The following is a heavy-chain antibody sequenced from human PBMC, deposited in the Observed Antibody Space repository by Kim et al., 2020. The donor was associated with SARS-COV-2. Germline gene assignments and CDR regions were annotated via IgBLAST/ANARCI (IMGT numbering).Heavy chain of an antibody. J-gene: IGHJ3*02. CDR2: IYYSGSS. D-gene: IGHD6-19*01. Sequence: SETLSLTCTVSGCSISSSSYYWGWIRQPPGKGLEWIGSIYYSGSSYYNPSPKRRITLSVDTSKNQFSLKLSSVTAAHTAVYYCANQRIAVAYQASFDIWGQGTMVTVSS. CDR1: GCSISSSSYY. CDR3: ANQRIAVAYQASFDI. V-gene: IGHV4-39*01.